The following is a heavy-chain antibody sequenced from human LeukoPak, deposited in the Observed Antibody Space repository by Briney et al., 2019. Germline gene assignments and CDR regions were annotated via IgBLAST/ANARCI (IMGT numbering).Heavy chain of an antibody. V-gene: IGHV3-7*05. CDR3: ASGAGYSSSWSAFDI. J-gene: IGHJ3*02. D-gene: IGHD6-13*01. Sequence: PGGSLRVSCAASGFTFSSHWVNWVRQAPGKGLEWVAKIKQDGSERYYVDSVKGRFTISRDNAKNSLYLQMNSLRAEDTAVYYCASGAGYSSSWSAFDIWGQGTMVTVSS. CDR1: GFTFSSHW. CDR2: IKQDGSER.